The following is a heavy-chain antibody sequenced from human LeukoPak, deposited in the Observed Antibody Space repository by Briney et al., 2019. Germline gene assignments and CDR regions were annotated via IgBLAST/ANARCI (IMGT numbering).Heavy chain of an antibody. CDR2: ISSSSSYI. J-gene: IGHJ3*02. V-gene: IGHV3-21*01. D-gene: IGHD3-22*01. Sequence: GGSLRLSCAASGFTFSSYSMNWVRQAPGKGLEWVSSISSSSSYIYYADSVKGRFTISRDNAKNSLYLQMNSLRAEDTAVYYCARVLYYYDSSGFVDAFDIWGQGTMVTVSS. CDR1: GFTFSSYS. CDR3: ARVLYYYDSSGFVDAFDI.